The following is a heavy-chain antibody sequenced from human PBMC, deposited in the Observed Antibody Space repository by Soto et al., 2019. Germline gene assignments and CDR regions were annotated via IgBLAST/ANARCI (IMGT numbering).Heavy chain of an antibody. V-gene: IGHV1-3*01. J-gene: IGHJ4*02. CDR1: GYTFTSYA. CDR3: ARGPGGPDGPGDY. CDR2: INAGNGNT. D-gene: IGHD3-10*01. Sequence: ASVKVSCKASGYTFTSYAMHWLRQAPGQRLEWMGWINAGNGNTKYSQKFQGRVTITRDTSASTAYMELSSLRSEDTAVYYCARGPGGPDGPGDYWGQGTRVTVS.